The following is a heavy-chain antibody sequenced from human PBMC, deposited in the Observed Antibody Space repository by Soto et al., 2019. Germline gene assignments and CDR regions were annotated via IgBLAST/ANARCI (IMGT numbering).Heavy chain of an antibody. Sequence: PXETLSVTSSVSSYSVPSSCYYWAWIRQPPGKVLEWIGSMFYSGLTYYNPSLKSRVTLSVDTSKNQFSVRLTSVTAADTAVYYCATLSVSLSGPYGINVWGQGTTVTVSS. CDR2: MFYSGLT. CDR3: ATLSVSLSGPYGINV. J-gene: IGHJ6*01. V-gene: IGHV4-39*01. CDR1: SYSVPSSCYY. D-gene: IGHD2-15*01.